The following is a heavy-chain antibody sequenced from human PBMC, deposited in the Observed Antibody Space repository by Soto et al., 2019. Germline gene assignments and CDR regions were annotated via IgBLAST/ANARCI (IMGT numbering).Heavy chain of an antibody. Sequence: GGSLRLSCAASGFTFSSYWMSWVRQAPGKGLEWVANIKQDGSEKYYVDSVKGRFTISRDNAKNSLYLQMNSLRAEDTAVYYCARDLPHPLYGGKGQQTFDYYYGMDVWGQGTTVTVSS. J-gene: IGHJ6*02. CDR1: GFTFSSYW. D-gene: IGHD2-15*01. CDR3: ARDLPHPLYGGKGQQTFDYYYGMDV. V-gene: IGHV3-7*05. CDR2: IKQDGSEK.